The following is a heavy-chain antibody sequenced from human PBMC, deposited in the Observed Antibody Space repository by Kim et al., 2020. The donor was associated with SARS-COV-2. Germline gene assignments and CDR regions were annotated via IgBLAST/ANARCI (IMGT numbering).Heavy chain of an antibody. CDR3: VRGSGNFGYGMGV. V-gene: IGHV3-74*01. Sequence: GGSLRLSCAASGFTFSSFWMHGVRQAPGTGLMWVSRSNNVGSATIYADSVKGRFTISRDNAKSTLYLQMNSLRVEDTAVYYCVRGSGNFGYGMGVWGQGTTVTVSS. D-gene: IGHD3-3*01. CDR2: SNNVGSAT. CDR1: GFTFSSFW. J-gene: IGHJ6*02.